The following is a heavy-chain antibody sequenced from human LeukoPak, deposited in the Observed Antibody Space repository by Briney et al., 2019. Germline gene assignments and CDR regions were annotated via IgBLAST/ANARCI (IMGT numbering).Heavy chain of an antibody. Sequence: GGSLRLSCAASGFSFSSYWMHWVSQAPGKGLVWVSRINIDGSTTTYADSVKGRFTISRDNAKNTLSLQMNSLRDEDTAVYYCVSDHTVHEHYWGQGTLVTVSS. J-gene: IGHJ4*02. V-gene: IGHV3-74*01. CDR1: GFSFSSYW. CDR2: INIDGSTT. CDR3: VSDHTVHEHY.